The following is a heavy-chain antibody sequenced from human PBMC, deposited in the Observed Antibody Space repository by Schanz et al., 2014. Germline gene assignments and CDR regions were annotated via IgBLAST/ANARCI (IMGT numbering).Heavy chain of an antibody. Sequence: PGGSLRLSCAASGFTFSNYYMSWIRQAPGKGLEWVSYISSSGSYTNYADSVKGRFTTSRDNAKKSLYLRMNSLRAEDTAVYYCARDAVTSVLTPGFYYWGQGTLVTVSS. V-gene: IGHV3-11*06. CDR2: ISSSGSYT. D-gene: IGHD4-17*01. J-gene: IGHJ4*02. CDR3: ARDAVTSVLTPGFYY. CDR1: GFTFSNYY.